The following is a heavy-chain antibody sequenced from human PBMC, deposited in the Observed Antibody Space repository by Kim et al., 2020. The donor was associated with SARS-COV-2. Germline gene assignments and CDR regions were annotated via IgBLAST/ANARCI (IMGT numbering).Heavy chain of an antibody. V-gene: IGHV3-74*01. J-gene: IGHJ4*02. D-gene: IGHD2-8*01. Sequence: SATSYADSVKGRFTISRDNAKSTLFLQMNSLTVDDTAVYYCARANAGFDYWGQGTPVTVSS. CDR3: ARANAGFDY. CDR2: SAT.